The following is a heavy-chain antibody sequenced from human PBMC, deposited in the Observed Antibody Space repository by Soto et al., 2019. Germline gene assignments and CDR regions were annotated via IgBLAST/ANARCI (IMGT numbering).Heavy chain of an antibody. D-gene: IGHD1-26*01. V-gene: IGHV3-48*03. CDR1: GLTFSSYE. CDR2: ISSSGSTI. CDR3: AREGGGSYFDY. J-gene: IGHJ4*02. Sequence: VQLVESGGGLVQPGGSLRLSCAASGLTFSSYEMNWVRQAPGKGLGRVSYISSSGSTIYYADSVKGRFTISRDNAKNSLYLQMNSLRAEDTAVYYCAREGGGSYFDYWGQGTLVTVSS.